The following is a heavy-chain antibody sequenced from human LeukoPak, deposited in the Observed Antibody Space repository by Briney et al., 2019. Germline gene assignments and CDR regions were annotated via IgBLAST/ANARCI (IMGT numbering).Heavy chain of an antibody. CDR2: IWYDGSNK. CDR1: GFTFSSYG. J-gene: IGHJ4*02. D-gene: IGHD6-19*01. CDR3: AKERFIFRGWYELIDY. V-gene: IGHV3-33*06. Sequence: GGSLRLSCAASGFTFSSYGMHWVRQAPGKGLEWVAVIWYDGSNKYYADSVKGRFTISRDNSKNTLYLQMNSLRAEDTAVYYCAKERFIFRGWYELIDYWGQGTLVTVSS.